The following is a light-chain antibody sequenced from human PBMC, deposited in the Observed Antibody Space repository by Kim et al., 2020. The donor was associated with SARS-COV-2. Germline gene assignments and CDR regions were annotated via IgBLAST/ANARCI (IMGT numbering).Light chain of an antibody. J-gene: IGKJ2*01. CDR2: TAS. Sequence: EIVLTQSPGTLSLSPGERATLSCRASRSVRNNYFACYQQKPGQTPRLLLHTASSRATDIPDRFSGSGSGTDFTLTISRLEPEYFGVFFCQHYCSAPNTFGQGTKLEI. CDR3: QHYCSAPNT. CDR1: RSVRNNY. V-gene: IGKV3-20*01.